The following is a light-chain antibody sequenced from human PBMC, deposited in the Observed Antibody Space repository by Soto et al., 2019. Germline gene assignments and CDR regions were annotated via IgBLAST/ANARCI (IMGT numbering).Light chain of an antibody. J-gene: IGLJ2*01. CDR1: SSNIEENS. CDR3: GGWDDSLSGPV. V-gene: IGLV1-47*02. Sequence: QSVLTQSPSVSGTPGQGVTISCSGSSSNIEENSVTWYQLLPGTAPKLLIYNDYERPSGVPDRFSGSKSGTSASLAISGLRSEDEADYYCGGWDDSLSGPVFGGGTKVTVL. CDR2: NDY.